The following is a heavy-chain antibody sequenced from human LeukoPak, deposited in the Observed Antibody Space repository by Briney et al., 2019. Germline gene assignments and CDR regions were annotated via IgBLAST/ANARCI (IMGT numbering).Heavy chain of an antibody. Sequence: PGGSLRLSCAASGFTFSDHYIDWVRQAPGKGLEWVGRTRNKANSYTTEYAASVKGRFTISRDDSKNSVYLQMNSLKTEDTAVYYCATGNPKQPRAYSSSWYGNYYYYYMDVWGKGTTVTISS. D-gene: IGHD6-13*01. CDR1: GFTFSDHY. CDR3: ATGNPKQPRAYSSSWYGNYYYYYMDV. CDR2: TRNKANSYTT. V-gene: IGHV3-72*01. J-gene: IGHJ6*03.